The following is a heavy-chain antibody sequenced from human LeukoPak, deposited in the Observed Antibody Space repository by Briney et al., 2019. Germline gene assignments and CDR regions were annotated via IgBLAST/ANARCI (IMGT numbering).Heavy chain of an antibody. D-gene: IGHD2-21*02. Sequence: GGSLRLSCATSGFTFSNYDMYWARQAPGKGLEWVAFIQYDGSNKYYTDSVKGRFTISRDSSRNTVHLQMNSLRPEDSAVYYCAKITALSPGAFDYWGQGTLVTVS. CDR1: GFTFSNYD. V-gene: IGHV3-30*02. J-gene: IGHJ4*02. CDR3: AKITALSPGAFDY. CDR2: IQYDGSNK.